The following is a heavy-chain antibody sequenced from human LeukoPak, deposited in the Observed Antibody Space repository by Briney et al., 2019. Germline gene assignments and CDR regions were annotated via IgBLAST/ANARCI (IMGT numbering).Heavy chain of an antibody. J-gene: IGHJ3*02. CDR2: INPSGGIT. D-gene: IGHD3-22*01. V-gene: IGHV1-46*01. CDR3: ARAPTYYYDSSGSSGAFDI. CDR1: GYTFTSYY. Sequence: ASVKVSCKASGYTFTSYYMHWVRQAPGQGLEWMGIINPSGGITSYAQKFQGRVTMTRDTSTSTVYMELSSLRSEDTAVYYCARAPTYYYDSSGSSGAFDIRGQGTMVTVSS.